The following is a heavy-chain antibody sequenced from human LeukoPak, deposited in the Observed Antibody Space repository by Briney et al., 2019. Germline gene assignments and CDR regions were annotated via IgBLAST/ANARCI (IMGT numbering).Heavy chain of an antibody. CDR1: GGSISTYY. Sequence: PSETLSLTCTVSGGSISTYYWSWIRQPPGKGLEWIGYIYYTGSTSYNPSLKSRVTMSLDASKNQSSLELNSVTPADTAVYYCARGGNYWPQWWFDPWGRGTLVSVSS. CDR3: ARGGNYWPQWWFDP. J-gene: IGHJ5*02. D-gene: IGHD1-26*01. V-gene: IGHV4-59*01. CDR2: IYYTGST.